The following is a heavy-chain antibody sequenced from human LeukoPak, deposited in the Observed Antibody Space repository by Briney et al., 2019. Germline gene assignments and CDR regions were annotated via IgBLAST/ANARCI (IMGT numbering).Heavy chain of an antibody. CDR1: GGSVSSSNYY. V-gene: IGHV4-39*01. J-gene: IGHJ4*02. CDR2: IYYSGST. D-gene: IGHD2-8*01. Sequence: SETLSLTCTVSGGSVSSSNYYWGWIRQPPGKGLEGIGSIYYSGSTYYNPSLKSRVTISVDTSKNQFSLRLSSVTAADTAVYFCARQVRACTNGVCYRTFFDFWGQGTLVTVSS. CDR3: ARQVRACTNGVCYRTFFDF.